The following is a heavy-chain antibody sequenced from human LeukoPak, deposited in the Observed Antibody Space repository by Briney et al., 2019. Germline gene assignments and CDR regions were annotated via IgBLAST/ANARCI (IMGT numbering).Heavy chain of an antibody. CDR2: IYHSGST. CDR1: GGSISSGGYY. V-gene: IGHV4-30-2*01. D-gene: IGHD3-22*01. CDR3: ARVPPPHRYYDSSGYPNDAFDI. J-gene: IGHJ3*02. Sequence: PSETLSLTCTVSGGSISSGGYYWSWIRQPPGKGLEWIGYIYHSGSTYYNPSLKSRVTISVDRSKNQSSLKLSSVTAADTAVYYCARVPPPHRYYDSSGYPNDAFDIWGQGTMVTVSS.